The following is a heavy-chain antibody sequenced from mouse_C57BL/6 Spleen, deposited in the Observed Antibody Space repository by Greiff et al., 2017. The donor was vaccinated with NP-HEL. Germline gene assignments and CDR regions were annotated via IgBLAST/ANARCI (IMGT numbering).Heavy chain of an antibody. J-gene: IGHJ2*01. V-gene: IGHV1-80*01. CDR1: GYAFSSYW. Sequence: VKLMESGAELVKPGASVKISCKASGYAFSSYWMNWVKQRPGKGLEWIGQIYPGDGDTNYNGKFKGKATLTADKSSSTAYMQLSSLTSEDSAVYFCARGGTTVVGGFDYWGQGTTLTVSS. D-gene: IGHD1-1*01. CDR2: IYPGDGDT. CDR3: ARGGTTVVGGFDY.